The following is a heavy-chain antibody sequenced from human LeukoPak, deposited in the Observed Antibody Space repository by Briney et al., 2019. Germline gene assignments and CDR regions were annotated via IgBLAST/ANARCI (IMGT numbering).Heavy chain of an antibody. CDR3: ARADSSGYILTY. Sequence: SETLSLTCTVSGGSISGYYWSWIRQPPGKGLEWIGYIYYSGSTSYNPSLKSRVTISVDTSKHQFSLRLSSVTAADTAVYYCARADSSGYILTYWSQGTLVTVSP. CDR2: IYYSGST. J-gene: IGHJ4*02. V-gene: IGHV4-59*01. D-gene: IGHD5-18*01. CDR1: GGSISGYY.